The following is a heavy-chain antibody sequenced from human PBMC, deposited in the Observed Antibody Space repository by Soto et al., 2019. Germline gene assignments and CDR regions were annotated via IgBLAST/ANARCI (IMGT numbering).Heavy chain of an antibody. CDR1: GGSISSGGYS. Sequence: SETLSLTCAVSGGSISSGGYSWSWIRQPPGKGLEWIGYISHSGSTYYNPSLKSRVTISVDRSKDQFSLKLSSVTAADTAVYYCARWFDPWGQGTLVTVSS. J-gene: IGHJ5*02. V-gene: IGHV4-30-2*01. CDR2: ISHSGST. CDR3: ARWFDP.